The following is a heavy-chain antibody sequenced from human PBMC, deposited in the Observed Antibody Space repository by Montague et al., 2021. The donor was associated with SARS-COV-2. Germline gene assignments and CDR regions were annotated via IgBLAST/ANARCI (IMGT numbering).Heavy chain of an antibody. CDR1: GGSLSSDY. D-gene: IGHD3-22*01. Sequence: SETLSLTCTVSGGSLSSDYWSWIRQPPGKGLEWIGSIYYSGNTYYSPSLQSRVTISVDTSKNQFSLRLNSMTAADTAVYYCARLPPYRFNSNGHYYNAVDIWGQGTMVTVSS. CDR3: ARLPPYRFNSNGHYYNAVDI. CDR2: IYYSGNT. V-gene: IGHV4-59*05. J-gene: IGHJ3*02.